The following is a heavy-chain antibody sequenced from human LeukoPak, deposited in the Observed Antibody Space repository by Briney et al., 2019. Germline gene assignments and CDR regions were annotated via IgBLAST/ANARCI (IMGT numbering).Heavy chain of an antibody. J-gene: IGHJ6*02. Sequence: GGSLRLSCAASGFTFSSYWMSWVRQAPGKGLEWVAVISYDGSNKYYADSVKGRFTISRDNSKNTLYLQMNSLRAEDTAVYYCARDPTVGRYYYYGMDVWGQGTTVTVSS. CDR2: ISYDGSNK. CDR1: GFTFSSYW. D-gene: IGHD4-23*01. V-gene: IGHV3-30-3*01. CDR3: ARDPTVGRYYYYGMDV.